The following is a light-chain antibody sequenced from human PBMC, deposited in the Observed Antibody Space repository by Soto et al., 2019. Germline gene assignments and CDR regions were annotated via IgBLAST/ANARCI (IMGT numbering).Light chain of an antibody. Sequence: AIRMTQSPSSFSASTGDRVTITCRASQGISSYLAWYQQKPGKAPKLLIYAASTLQSGVPSRFSGSGSGTDFTLTISCLQSEDFATYYCQQYYSYASTLGQGTKVDIK. V-gene: IGKV1-8*01. J-gene: IGKJ1*01. CDR1: QGISSY. CDR3: QQYYSYAST. CDR2: AAS.